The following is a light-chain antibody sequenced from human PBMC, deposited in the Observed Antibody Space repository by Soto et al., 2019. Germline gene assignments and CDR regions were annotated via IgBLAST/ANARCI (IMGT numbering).Light chain of an antibody. Sequence: EIVLPQSPATLSLSPGERATLACRASKSVTKSLVWYQQKPGQAPRLLIYNDPDRATGIPVKFGGSGAGTDFTLTICSLAPEDFAVYYCQQRHNWPRTFGQGTKVDI. J-gene: IGKJ1*01. CDR1: KSVTKS. V-gene: IGKV3-11*01. CDR2: NDP. CDR3: QQRHNWPRT.